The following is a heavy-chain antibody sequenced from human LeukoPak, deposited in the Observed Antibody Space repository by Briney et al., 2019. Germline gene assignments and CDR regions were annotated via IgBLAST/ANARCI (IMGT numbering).Heavy chain of an antibody. V-gene: IGHV3-23*01. J-gene: IGHJ4*02. D-gene: IGHD2-8*01. Sequence: GGSLRLSCAASGFIFSPYGMTWVRQAPGKGLEWVSTISSSDYPSYADSVKGRFTISRDNSKNTLYLQMNSLRAEDTAVYYCAKGASRPQIGYCTNGVCQNFDYWGQGTLVTVSS. CDR2: ISSSDYP. CDR1: GFIFSPYG. CDR3: AKGASRPQIGYCTNGVCQNFDY.